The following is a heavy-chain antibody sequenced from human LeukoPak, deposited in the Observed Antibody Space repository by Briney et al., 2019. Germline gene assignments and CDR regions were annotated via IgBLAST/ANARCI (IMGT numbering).Heavy chain of an antibody. CDR2: IYHTGST. V-gene: IGHV4-30-2*01. Sequence: SETLSPTCAVSGGSISSGAYSWSWIRLPPGKGLEWIGHIYHTGSTYYNPSLKSRVTISVDRSKNQFSLQLSSVTAADTAVYYCASIAETYYYGSGSYKGGYFDYWGQGTLVTVSS. CDR3: ASIAETYYYGSGSYKGGYFDY. CDR1: GGSISSGAYS. D-gene: IGHD3-10*01. J-gene: IGHJ4*02.